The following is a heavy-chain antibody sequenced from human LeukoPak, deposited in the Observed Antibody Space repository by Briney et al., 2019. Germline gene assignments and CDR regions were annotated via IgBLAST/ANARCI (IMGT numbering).Heavy chain of an antibody. CDR2: IIPIFGTA. V-gene: IGHV1-69*05. Sequence: GASVKVSCKAAGGTFICYAISWVGQAPGQGLEWMGGIIPIFGTANYAQKFQGRVTITTDESTSTAYMELSSLRSEDTAVYYCARDSTGGYHFDYRGQGTLGTVS. J-gene: IGHJ4*02. CDR1: GGTFICYA. D-gene: IGHD3-22*01. CDR3: ARDSTGGYHFDY.